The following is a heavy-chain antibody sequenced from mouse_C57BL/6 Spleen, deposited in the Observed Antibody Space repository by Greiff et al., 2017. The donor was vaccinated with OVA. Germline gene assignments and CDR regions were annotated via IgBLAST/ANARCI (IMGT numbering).Heavy chain of an antibody. CDR3: ARSPVVGYFDV. CDR2: INPNNGGT. CDR1: GYTFTDYY. D-gene: IGHD1-1*01. V-gene: IGHV1-26*01. Sequence: VQLQQSGPELVKPGASVKISCKASGYTFTDYYMNWVKQSHGKSLEWTGDINPNNGGTSYNQKFKGKATLTVDKSSSTAYMELRSLTSEDSAVYYCARSPVVGYFDVWGTGTTVTVSS. J-gene: IGHJ1*03.